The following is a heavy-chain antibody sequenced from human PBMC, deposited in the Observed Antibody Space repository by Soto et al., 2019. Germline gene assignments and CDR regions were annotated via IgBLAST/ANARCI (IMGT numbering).Heavy chain of an antibody. D-gene: IGHD3-10*01. CDR1: GFPFNIYD. J-gene: IGHJ4*02. CDR3: VKPPGYYPDSHTYYSV. CDR2: ISSNGGST. V-gene: IGHV3-64D*06. Sequence: PGGSLRLSCSASGFPFNIYDVLWVRRAPGQGLEYVSGISSNGGSTYYADSVKGRFTISRDNSKNTLYLQMRSLRPDDTAVYSCVKPPGYYPDSHTYYSVWGQGTLVTVSS.